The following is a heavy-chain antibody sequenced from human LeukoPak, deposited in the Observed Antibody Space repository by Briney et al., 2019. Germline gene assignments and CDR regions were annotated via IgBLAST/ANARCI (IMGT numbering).Heavy chain of an antibody. Sequence: SETLSLTCTVSGVSISSSSYYWGWIRQPPGKGLEWVGSIYYSGSTYYNPSLKSRVTISVDTSKNQFSLKLSSVTAADTAVYYCAGTYCSGGSCHDPFDYWGQGTLVTVSP. CDR2: IYYSGST. J-gene: IGHJ4*02. CDR3: AGTYCSGGSCHDPFDY. V-gene: IGHV4-39*01. D-gene: IGHD2-15*01. CDR1: GVSISSSSYY.